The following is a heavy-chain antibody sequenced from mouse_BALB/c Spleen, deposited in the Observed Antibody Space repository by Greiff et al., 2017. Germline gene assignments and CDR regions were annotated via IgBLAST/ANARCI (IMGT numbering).Heavy chain of an antibody. V-gene: IGHV2-9*02. CDR2: IWAGGST. Sequence: VKLVESGPGLVAPSQSLSITCTVSGFSLTSYGVHWVRQPPGKGLEWLGVIWAGGSTNYNSALMSRLSISKDNSKSQVFLKMNSLQTDDTAMYYCAREGLLRLRGYFDVWGAGTTVTVSS. D-gene: IGHD1-2*01. CDR1: GFSLTSYG. CDR3: AREGLLRLRGYFDV. J-gene: IGHJ1*01.